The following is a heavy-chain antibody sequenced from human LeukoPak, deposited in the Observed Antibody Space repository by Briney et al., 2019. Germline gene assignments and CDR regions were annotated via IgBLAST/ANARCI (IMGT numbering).Heavy chain of an antibody. V-gene: IGHV4-39*01. D-gene: IGHD2-2*01. Sequence: SETLSLTCTGSGGYISRSSYYWGWIRQPPGQGLEWIGNIYYSGSTYYNPYLKSRLSISLITSKNQFSLKLSSLTAADTAVYDCGRALQDIVVVPAAAFDYWGQGTLVTLSS. CDR1: GGYISRSSYY. CDR2: IYYSGST. J-gene: IGHJ4*02. CDR3: GRALQDIVVVPAAAFDY.